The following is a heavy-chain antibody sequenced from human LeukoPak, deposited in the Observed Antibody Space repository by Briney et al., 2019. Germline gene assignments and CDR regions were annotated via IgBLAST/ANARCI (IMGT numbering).Heavy chain of an antibody. CDR2: MNPNSGNT. D-gene: IGHD2-2*01. CDR1: GYTFTTYD. V-gene: IGHV1-8*01. J-gene: IGHJ4*02. Sequence: ASVKVSCKPSGYTFTTYDINWVRQATGQGLEWMGWMNPNSGNTGYAQKFQGRVTMTRNTSISTAYMELSSLRSEDTAVYYCARRRDLGTRISDYWGQGTLVTVSS. CDR3: ARRRDLGTRISDY.